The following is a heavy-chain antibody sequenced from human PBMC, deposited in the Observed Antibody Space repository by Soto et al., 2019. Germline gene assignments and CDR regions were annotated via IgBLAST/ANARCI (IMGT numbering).Heavy chain of an antibody. CDR2: FIPVYRTL. V-gene: IGHV1-69*01. CDR1: GGSFGNSA. D-gene: IGHD3-3*01. J-gene: IGHJ4*02. CDR3: ATGVIWIGYFTVDS. Sequence: QVLLVQSGAEVKTPGSSVKISCKASGGSFGNSAINWVRQTPGQGLEWLGGFIPVYRTLNYAQKFQGRVTITADESTGTAYMTLSSLASNDTAVYYCATGVIWIGYFTVDSWGQGTRVTVSS.